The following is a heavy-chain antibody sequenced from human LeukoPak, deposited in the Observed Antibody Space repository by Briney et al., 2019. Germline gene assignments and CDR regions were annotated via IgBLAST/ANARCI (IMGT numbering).Heavy chain of an antibody. CDR1: GGSFSGYH. Sequence: SETLSLTCAVYGGSFSGYHWSWIRQPPGKGLEWIGEINHSGSTNYNPSLKSRVTISVDTSKNQFSLKLSSVTAADTAVYYCARGRGIAAAGGSFDPWGQGTLVTVSS. V-gene: IGHV4-34*01. CDR3: ARGRGIAAAGGSFDP. D-gene: IGHD6-13*01. CDR2: INHSGST. J-gene: IGHJ5*02.